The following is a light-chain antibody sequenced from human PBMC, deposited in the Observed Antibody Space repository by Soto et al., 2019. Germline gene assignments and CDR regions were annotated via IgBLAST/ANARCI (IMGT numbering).Light chain of an antibody. J-gene: IGLJ2*01. CDR3: SSYADSIVL. CDR2: EVS. CDR1: GSDVGGYNY. Sequence: QSVLTQPPSASGSPGQSVTISCTGTGSDVGGYNYVSWYQQHPGKAPKLMISEVSKRPSGVPDRFSGSKSGNTASLTVSGLQAEDEADYYCSSYADSIVLFGGGTQLTVL. V-gene: IGLV2-8*01.